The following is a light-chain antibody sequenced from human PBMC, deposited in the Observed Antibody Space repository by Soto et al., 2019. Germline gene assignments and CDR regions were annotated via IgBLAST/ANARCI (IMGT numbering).Light chain of an antibody. CDR2: DAS. V-gene: IGKV3-15*01. CDR1: QSVSSN. Sequence: EVVMTQSPVTLSVSPGESATLSCRASQSVSSNLAWYQQRPGQAPRLLIYDASTRATGVPGRFSGSGSGTEFTLTISSLQSEDFAVYYCQQYNVRPPATIGQGTRLEIE. CDR3: QQYNVRPPAT. J-gene: IGKJ5*01.